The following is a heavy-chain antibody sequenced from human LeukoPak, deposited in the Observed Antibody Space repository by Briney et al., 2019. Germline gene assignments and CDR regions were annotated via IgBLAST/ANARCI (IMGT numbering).Heavy chain of an antibody. CDR3: ARVYPPVAGTGYYYMDV. CDR1: GFTVSSKY. D-gene: IGHD6-19*01. V-gene: IGHV3-66*01. Sequence: PGGSLRLSCAASGFTVSSKYMSLVRQAPGKGLEWVSVIYSGGSTYYADSVKGRFTISRDNAKNSLYLQMNSLRADDTAVYYCARVYPPVAGTGYYYMDVWGKGTTVTVPS. J-gene: IGHJ6*03. CDR2: IYSGGST.